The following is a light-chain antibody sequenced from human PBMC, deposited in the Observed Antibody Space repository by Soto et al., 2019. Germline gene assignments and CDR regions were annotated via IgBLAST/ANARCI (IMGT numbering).Light chain of an antibody. V-gene: IGKV3-20*01. CDR2: GAS. J-gene: IGKJ5*01. CDR1: QSVSSR. CDR3: QQYGSSPIT. Sequence: EIVMTQSPGTLSXXPXXXXTXXXRASQSVSSRLAWYQQKPGQAPRLLISGASSRATGIPDRFSGSGSGTDFTLTISRLEPEDFAVYYCQQYGSSPITFGQGTRLEIK.